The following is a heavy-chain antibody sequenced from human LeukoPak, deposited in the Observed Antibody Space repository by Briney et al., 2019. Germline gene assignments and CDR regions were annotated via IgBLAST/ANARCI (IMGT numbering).Heavy chain of an antibody. CDR3: ARDSDYGDYDPGLLRYYGMDV. CDR1: GGSISSGSYY. CDR2: IYTSGST. J-gene: IGHJ6*02. V-gene: IGHV4-61*02. D-gene: IGHD4-17*01. Sequence: SETLSLTCTVSGGSISSGSYYRSWIRQPAGKGLEWIGRIYTSGSTNYNPSLKSRVTISVDTSKNQFSLKLSSVTAADTAVYYCARDSDYGDYDPGLLRYYGMDVWGQGTTVTVSS.